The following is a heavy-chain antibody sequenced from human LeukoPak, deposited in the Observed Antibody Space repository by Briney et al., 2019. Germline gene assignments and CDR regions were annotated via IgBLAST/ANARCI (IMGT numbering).Heavy chain of an antibody. CDR2: IYYSGST. CDR1: GGSISRYY. D-gene: IGHD6-13*01. J-gene: IGHJ4*02. CDR3: ARGGIGAAGPVGY. V-gene: IGHV4-59*01. Sequence: PSETLSLTCTVSGGSISRYYWSWIRQPPGKRLEWIGYIYYSGSTSYNPSLKSRVTISVDTSKNQFSLKLSSVTAADTAVYYCARGGIGAAGPVGYWGQGTLVTVSS.